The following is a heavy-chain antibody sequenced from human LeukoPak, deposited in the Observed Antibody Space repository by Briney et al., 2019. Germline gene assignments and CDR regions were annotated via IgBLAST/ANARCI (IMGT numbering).Heavy chain of an antibody. CDR3: ARDCGGDCPVGSDI. V-gene: IGHV3-53*01. J-gene: IGHJ3*02. D-gene: IGHD2-21*02. Sequence: GGSLRLSCAASGFTVSSNYMSWVRQAPGKGLEWVSLIYSGGSTYYADSVKGRFTISRDNAKNSLYLQMNSLRAEDTAVYYCARDCGGDCPVGSDIWGQGTMVTVSS. CDR1: GFTVSSNY. CDR2: IYSGGST.